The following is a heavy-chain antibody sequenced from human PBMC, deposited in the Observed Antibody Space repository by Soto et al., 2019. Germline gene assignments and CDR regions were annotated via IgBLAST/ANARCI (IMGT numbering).Heavy chain of an antibody. CDR1: GGSISSYY. J-gene: IGHJ3*02. V-gene: IGHV4-59*01. CDR3: ARDEDWGSAAFDI. CDR2: IYYSGST. D-gene: IGHD7-27*01. Sequence: SETLSLTCTVSGGSISSYYWSWIRQPPGKGLEWIGYIYYSGSTNYNPSLKSRVTISVDTSKNQFSLKLSSVTAADTAVYYCARDEDWGSAAFDIWGQGTMVTVSS.